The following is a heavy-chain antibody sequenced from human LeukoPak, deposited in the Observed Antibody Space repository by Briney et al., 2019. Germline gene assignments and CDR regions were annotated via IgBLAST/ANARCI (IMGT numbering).Heavy chain of an antibody. CDR2: INRDGSST. CDR3: ARGGGYSYGSFDY. D-gene: IGHD5-18*01. CDR1: GMIFSNYW. V-gene: IGHV3-74*01. Sequence: GGSLRLACAASGMIFSNYWMYWVRQAPGKGLVWVSRINRDGSSTSYADSVKGRFTISRDNAKNTLYLQMNSLRAEDTAVYYCARGGGYSYGSFDYWGQGTLVTVSS. J-gene: IGHJ4*02.